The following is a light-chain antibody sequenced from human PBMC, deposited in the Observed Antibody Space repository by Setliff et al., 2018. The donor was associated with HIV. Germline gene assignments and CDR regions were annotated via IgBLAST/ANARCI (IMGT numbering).Light chain of an antibody. CDR1: SSDVGGYSY. V-gene: IGLV2-14*01. CDR2: EVR. J-gene: IGLJ1*01. Sequence: QSALTQPASVSGSPGRSITISCTGTSSDVGGYSYVSWYQQHPGKAPKLIIYEVRNRPSGVSNRFSGFKSGNTASLTISGLQAEDEADYYCISYATTNTLPFGTGTKVTVL. CDR3: ISYATTNTLP.